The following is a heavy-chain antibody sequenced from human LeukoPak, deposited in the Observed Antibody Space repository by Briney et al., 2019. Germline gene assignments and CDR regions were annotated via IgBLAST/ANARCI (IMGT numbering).Heavy chain of an antibody. CDR3: ARGVLVTYYYDSSGYYSSIYFDY. CDR1: GYTFTSYG. V-gene: IGHV1-18*01. CDR2: IGVSNGNT. J-gene: IGHJ4*02. D-gene: IGHD3-22*01. Sequence: GASVKLSCKASGYTFTSYGISWVRQAPGPGLGWRGWIGVSNGNTNYAQKLQGRLTMTTDTSTRTAYLELRSLRSDATAVYYCARGVLVTYYYDSSGYYSSIYFDYWGQGTLVTVSS.